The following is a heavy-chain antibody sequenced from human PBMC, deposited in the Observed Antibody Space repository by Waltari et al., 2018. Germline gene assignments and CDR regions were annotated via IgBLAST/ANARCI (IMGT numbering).Heavy chain of an antibody. D-gene: IGHD4-4*01. Sequence: EVQLVESGGGLVQPGGSLRPSCAASGFTFSRPWISWLRQAPGKGLEWVANINEDESETFYADSVKGRFTISRDNAKNSLYLQMNSLRVEDTAYYYCARDMGIYTNYAAYWGQGTLVTVSS. CDR3: ARDMGIYTNYAAY. J-gene: IGHJ4*02. CDR1: GFTFSRPW. CDR2: INEDESET. V-gene: IGHV3-7*01.